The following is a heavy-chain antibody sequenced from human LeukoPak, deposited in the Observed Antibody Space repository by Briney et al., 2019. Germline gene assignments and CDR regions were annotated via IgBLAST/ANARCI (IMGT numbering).Heavy chain of an antibody. V-gene: IGHV4-59*01. CDR2: IYYSGSA. CDR1: GGSISSYY. D-gene: IGHD1-1*01. J-gene: IGHJ4*02. CDR3: ARSRDNYIFFDY. Sequence: SETLSLTCTVSGGSISSYYWSWIRQPPGKGLGWIGYIYYSGSANYNPSLKSRVTISVDTSKNQFSLKLSSVTAADTAVYFCARSRDNYIFFDYWGQGALVTVSS.